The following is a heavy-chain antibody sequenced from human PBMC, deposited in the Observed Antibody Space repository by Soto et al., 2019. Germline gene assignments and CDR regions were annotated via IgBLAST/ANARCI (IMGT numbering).Heavy chain of an antibody. CDR2: ISSSSSYT. D-gene: IGHD3-3*01. V-gene: IGHV3-11*06. Sequence: PGGSLRLSCAASGFTFSDYYMSWIRQAPGKGLEWVSYISSSSSYTNYADSVKGRFTISRDNAKNSLYLQMNSLRAEDTAVYYCARDSERITIFGVVIRNDDYYYYGMDVWGQGTTVTVSS. J-gene: IGHJ6*02. CDR1: GFTFSDYY. CDR3: ARDSERITIFGVVIRNDDYYYYGMDV.